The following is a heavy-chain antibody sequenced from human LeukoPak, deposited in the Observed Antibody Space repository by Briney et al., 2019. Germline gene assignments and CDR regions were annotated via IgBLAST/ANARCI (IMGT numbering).Heavy chain of an antibody. J-gene: IGHJ4*02. CDR3: ARRSSIAVRLFDY. CDR2: ISPGDSDT. D-gene: IGHD6-6*01. V-gene: IGHV5-51*01. CDR1: GYSFTSYW. Sequence: GESLKIFRKGSGYSFTSYWIGWVRQMPGKGLEWMGIISPGDSDTRYSPSFQGQVTISGDKSISTAYLQWSSLKASDTAMYYCARRSSIAVRLFDYWGQGTLVTVSS.